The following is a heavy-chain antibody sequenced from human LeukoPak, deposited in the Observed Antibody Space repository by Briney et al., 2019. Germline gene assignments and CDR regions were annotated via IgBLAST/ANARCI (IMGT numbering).Heavy chain of an antibody. Sequence: GRSLRLSCAESGFAFGAYAMCWVRQAPGEGLEWVAVTSYDGSNQNYAPSVKGRFTISGDYSKNALYLQMDSLRAEDTALYFCARQFHCFDRGCYTFDLWGQGTLVTVSA. J-gene: IGHJ4*02. D-gene: IGHD2-2*02. CDR1: GFAFGAYA. V-gene: IGHV3-30*04. CDR2: TSYDGSNQ. CDR3: ARQFHCFDRGCYTFDL.